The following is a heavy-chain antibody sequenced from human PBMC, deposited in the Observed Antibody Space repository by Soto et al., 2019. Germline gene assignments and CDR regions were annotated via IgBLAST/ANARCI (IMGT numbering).Heavy chain of an antibody. J-gene: IGHJ6*02. Sequence: GGSLRLSCAASGFTFSSYWMSWVRQAPGKGLEWVANIKQDGSEKYYVDSVKGRFTISRDNAKNSLYLQMNSLRAEDTAVYYRARGDYYGSGSYYGYYGMDVWGQGTTVTV. CDR2: IKQDGSEK. V-gene: IGHV3-7*01. CDR1: GFTFSSYW. D-gene: IGHD3-10*01. CDR3: ARGDYYGSGSYYGYYGMDV.